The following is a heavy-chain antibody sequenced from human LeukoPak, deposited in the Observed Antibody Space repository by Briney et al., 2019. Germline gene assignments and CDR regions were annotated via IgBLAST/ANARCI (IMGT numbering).Heavy chain of an antibody. J-gene: IGHJ4*02. D-gene: IGHD1-26*01. CDR1: GDSISSNRYF. V-gene: IGHV4-39*07. Sequence: SETLSLTCTISGDSISSNRYFWAWIRQPPGGGLEWIASINYNWRTYYNPSLKSRLTISIDTAKRQFSLKLTSVTAADTALYYCARDIDDVGALLDFWGQGTLVAVSS. CDR2: INYNWRT. CDR3: ARDIDDVGALLDF.